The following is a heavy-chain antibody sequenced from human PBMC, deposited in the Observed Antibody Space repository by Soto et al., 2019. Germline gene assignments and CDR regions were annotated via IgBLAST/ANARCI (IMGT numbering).Heavy chain of an antibody. J-gene: IGHJ5*01. CDR1: GGSFRTYY. CDR2: VNHSGEA. D-gene: IGHD6-25*01. V-gene: IGHV4-34*01. Sequence: SETLSLTWGVSGGSFRTYYWIWVRQPPGKGLEWIGEVNHSGEATYNPSLQSRVTISLDTTNNHFSLKMTSVTAADTAIYFCARAAPSPRPYPHSRRHAPPVTV. CDR3: ARAAPSPRPYPHS.